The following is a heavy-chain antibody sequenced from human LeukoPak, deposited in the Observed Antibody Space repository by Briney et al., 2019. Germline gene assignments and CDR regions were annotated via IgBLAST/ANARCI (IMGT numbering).Heavy chain of an antibody. CDR1: GFTFSSYA. Sequence: PGGSLRLSCAASGFTFSSYAMSWVRQAPGKGLEWVSYISSSSSYTNYADSVKGRFTISRDNAKNSLYLQMNSLRAEDTAVYYCARQNVVPAAIDVYNWFDPWGQGTLVTVSS. D-gene: IGHD2-2*02. CDR3: ARQNVVPAAIDVYNWFDP. V-gene: IGHV3-11*03. CDR2: ISSSSSYT. J-gene: IGHJ5*02.